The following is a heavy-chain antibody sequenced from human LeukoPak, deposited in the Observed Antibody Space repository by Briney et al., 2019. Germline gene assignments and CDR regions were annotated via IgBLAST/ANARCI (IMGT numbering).Heavy chain of an antibody. D-gene: IGHD3-10*01. J-gene: IGHJ5*02. Sequence: SETLSLTCAVYGGSFSGYYWSWIRQPPGKGLEWIGEINHSGSTNYNPSLKSRVTISVDTSKNQFSLKLSSVTAADTAVYYCARKRNYGSGCLFWFDPWGQGTLVTVSS. CDR1: GGSFSGYY. CDR2: INHSGST. V-gene: IGHV4-34*01. CDR3: ARKRNYGSGCLFWFDP.